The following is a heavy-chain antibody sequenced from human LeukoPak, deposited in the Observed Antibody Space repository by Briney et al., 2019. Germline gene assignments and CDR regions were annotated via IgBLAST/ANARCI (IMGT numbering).Heavy chain of an antibody. J-gene: IGHJ6*02. Sequence: GSSVKVSCKASGGTFSSYAISWVRQAPGQGLEWMGRVIPILGIADYAQKFQGRVTITADKSTSTAYMELSSLRSEDTAVYYCATGVGPYYYYGMDVWGQGTTVTVSS. CDR1: GGTFSSYA. V-gene: IGHV1-69*04. D-gene: IGHD1-26*01. CDR2: VIPILGIA. CDR3: ATGVGPYYYYGMDV.